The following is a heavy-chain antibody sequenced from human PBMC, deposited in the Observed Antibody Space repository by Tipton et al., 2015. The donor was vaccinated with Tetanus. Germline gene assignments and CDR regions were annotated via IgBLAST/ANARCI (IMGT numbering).Heavy chain of an antibody. CDR2: IYPGDSDT. V-gene: IGHV5-51*01. Sequence: QLVQSGAEVKKPGESLKISCKGSGYSFTSYWIGWVRQMPGKCLEWMGIIYPGDSDTRYSPPFQGQVTISADKSISTASLQWSSLKASDTAMYYCARRRIYYYGSGSYFDYWGQGTLVTVSS. CDR1: GYSFTSYW. D-gene: IGHD3-10*01. J-gene: IGHJ4*02. CDR3: ARRRIYYYGSGSYFDY.